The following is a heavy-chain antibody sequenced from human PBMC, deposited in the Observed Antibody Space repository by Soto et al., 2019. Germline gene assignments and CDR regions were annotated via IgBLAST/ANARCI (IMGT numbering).Heavy chain of an antibody. D-gene: IGHD2-2*02. V-gene: IGHV3-74*01. CDR3: SRVEGRYCSSASCYTDY. J-gene: IGHJ4*02. Sequence: GGSLRLACVASGFTLSNHWMHWVRQAPGKGLEWVSHINTDGTITSYADSVEGRFTISRDNAKNALYLEMSSLRADDTAVYFCSRVEGRYCSSASCYTDYWGQGTLVTVSS. CDR1: GFTLSNHW. CDR2: INTDGTIT.